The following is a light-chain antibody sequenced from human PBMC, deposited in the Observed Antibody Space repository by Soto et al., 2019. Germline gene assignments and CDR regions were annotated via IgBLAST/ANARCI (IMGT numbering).Light chain of an antibody. J-gene: IGKJ4*01. V-gene: IGKV3-15*01. Sequence: EIVMTQSPDTLSVSPGERATLSCRASQSVSSNLAWYQQKPGQAPRLLIYGASTRATGIPARFSGSGSGTEFTLTISSLQSEDFAVYYCQQYNDWLTFGGGTKVEIK. CDR2: GAS. CDR1: QSVSSN. CDR3: QQYNDWLT.